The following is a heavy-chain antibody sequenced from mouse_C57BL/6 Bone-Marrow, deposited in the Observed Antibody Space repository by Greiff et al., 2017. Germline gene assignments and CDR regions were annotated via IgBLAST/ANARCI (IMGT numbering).Heavy chain of an antibody. CDR3: ARSPSCYINSWDYYG. D-gene: IGHD2-5*01. Sequence: VQLVESGPELVKPGASVKISCKASGYSFTSYSINWVKQRHGQGLEWIGWIYPGSGNTKYNEKFKGKATLTSDTSSSNANMQLSSLNSEDSAVYYCARSPSCYINSWDYYGWGTGTTVTVSS. J-gene: IGHJ1*03. CDR2: IYPGSGNT. CDR1: GYSFTSYS. V-gene: IGHV1-66*01.